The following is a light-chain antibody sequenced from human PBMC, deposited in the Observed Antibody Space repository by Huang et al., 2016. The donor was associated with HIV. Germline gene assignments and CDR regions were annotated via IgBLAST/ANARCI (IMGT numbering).Light chain of an antibody. CDR3: MQGTHWPPIT. CDR1: QSLIYSDGNTY. CDR2: KIS. V-gene: IGKV2-30*01. Sequence: DVVLTQSPLSLPVTLGQPTSISCWSSQSLIYSDGNTYLGWFQQRPGQSPRRLIYKISNRDSGVPDRFSGSGAGSDFTLKISKVEAEDVAVYYCMQGTHWPPITFGQGTRLE. J-gene: IGKJ5*01.